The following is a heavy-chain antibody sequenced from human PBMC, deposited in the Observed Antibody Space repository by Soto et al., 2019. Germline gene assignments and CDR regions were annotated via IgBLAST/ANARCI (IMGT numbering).Heavy chain of an antibody. CDR3: ANHEAADTFSDYYGMNV. CDR2: ISTSSIYI. D-gene: IGHD6-13*01. Sequence: EVQLVESGGGLVKPGGSLRLSCAASGFTFSSYSMNWVRQAPGKGLEWVSSISTSSIYIYYADSVKGRFTISRDNAKNSLYLQMNSLRAEDTAVYYCANHEAADTFSDYYGMNVWGQGTTVTVSS. V-gene: IGHV3-21*01. CDR1: GFTFSSYS. J-gene: IGHJ6*02.